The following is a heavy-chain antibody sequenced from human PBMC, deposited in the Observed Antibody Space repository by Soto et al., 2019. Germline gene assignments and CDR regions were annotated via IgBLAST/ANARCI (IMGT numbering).Heavy chain of an antibody. D-gene: IGHD3-3*01. Sequence: SETLSLTCTVSGGSISSGGYYWSWIRQHPGKGLEWIGYIYYSGSTYYNPSLKSRVTISVETSKNQFSLKLSSVTAADTVVYYCARARKDYDFWSGNSPPFLSNYYYYYMDVWGKGTTVTVSS. CDR3: ARARKDYDFWSGNSPPFLSNYYYYYMDV. CDR2: IYYSGST. V-gene: IGHV4-31*03. CDR1: GGSISSGGYY. J-gene: IGHJ6*03.